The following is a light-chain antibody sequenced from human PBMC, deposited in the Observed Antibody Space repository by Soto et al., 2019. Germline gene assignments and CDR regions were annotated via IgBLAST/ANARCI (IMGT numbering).Light chain of an antibody. Sequence: EIVLTQSPGTLSLSVGERVTLSCRASQSVSSYLAWYQQTPGQAPRLLIYDTSNRATGTPDRFSGSGSETDFTLNISRLEPEDFTVYYCQQYGSSPLTFGGGTTVEIK. V-gene: IGKV3-20*01. CDR2: DTS. CDR3: QQYGSSPLT. CDR1: QSVSSY. J-gene: IGKJ4*02.